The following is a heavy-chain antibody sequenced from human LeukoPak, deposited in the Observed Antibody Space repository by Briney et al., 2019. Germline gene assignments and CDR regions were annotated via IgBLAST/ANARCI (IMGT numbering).Heavy chain of an antibody. J-gene: IGHJ5*02. CDR1: GFKFDGYA. CDR3: ARGPLRFLEWLFSFDP. D-gene: IGHD3-3*01. CDR2: ISGDGTFT. V-gene: IGHV3-43*02. Sequence: GGSLRLSCAASGFKFDGYAMHWVRQAPGKGLEWVSLISGDGTFTYYADSVKGRFTISRDNSKNSLYLQMNSLRAEDTALYYCARGPLRFLEWLFSFDPWGQGTLVTVSS.